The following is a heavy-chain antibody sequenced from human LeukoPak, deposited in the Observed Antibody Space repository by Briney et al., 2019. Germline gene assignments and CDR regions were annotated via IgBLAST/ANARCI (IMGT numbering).Heavy chain of an antibody. CDR2: ISSGGYTI. V-gene: IGHV3-11*01. CDR1: GFTFSDYY. D-gene: IGHD2-2*01. CDR3: AREVVVPGAPYFFDY. J-gene: IGHJ4*02. Sequence: GGSLRLSCAASGFTFSDYYMSWIRQAPGKGREWVSYISSGGYTISYADSVRGRFTISRDNAKNSLYLQMNSLRAEDTAVYYCAREVVVPGAPYFFDYWGQGILVTVSS.